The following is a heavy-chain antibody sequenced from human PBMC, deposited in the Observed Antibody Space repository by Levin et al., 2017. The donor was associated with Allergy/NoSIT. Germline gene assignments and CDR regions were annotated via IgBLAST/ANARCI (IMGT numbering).Heavy chain of an antibody. Sequence: SVKVSCKASGGTFSSYAISWVRQAPGQGLEWMGGIIPIFGTANYAQKFQGRVTITADKSTSTAYMELSSLRSEDTAVYYCARGRGSGSYRARYNWFDPWGQGTLVTVSS. J-gene: IGHJ5*02. V-gene: IGHV1-69*06. CDR1: GGTFSSYA. D-gene: IGHD1-26*01. CDR2: IIPIFGTA. CDR3: ARGRGSGSYRARYNWFDP.